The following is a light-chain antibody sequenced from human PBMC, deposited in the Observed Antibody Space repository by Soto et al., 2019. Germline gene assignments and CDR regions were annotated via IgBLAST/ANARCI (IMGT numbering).Light chain of an antibody. CDR1: QSVSRY. V-gene: IGKV3-11*01. CDR2: DAS. J-gene: IGKJ4*01. CDR3: HQRSNWPST. Sequence: EIVLTQSPATLSLSPGERATLSCRASQSVSRYLAWYQQKPGQAPRLLIYDASNSATGIPARFSGSGSGTDFTLTITSVDPEDFAVYYCHQRSNWPSTFGGGTKVEIK.